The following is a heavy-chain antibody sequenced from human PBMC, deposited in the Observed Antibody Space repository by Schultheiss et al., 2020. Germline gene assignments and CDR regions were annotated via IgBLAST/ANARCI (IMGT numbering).Heavy chain of an antibody. CDR1: GGSISSSSYY. D-gene: IGHD6-19*01. CDR2: IYYSGST. V-gene: IGHV4-39*01. J-gene: IGHJ2*01. CDR3: AGGSSGWYIHRYWYFDL. Sequence: SETLSLTCTVSGGSISSSSYYWGWIRQPPGKGLEWIGSIYYSGSTYYNPSLKSRVTLSLDTSKNQFSLKLSSVTAADTAVYYCAGGSSGWYIHRYWYFDLWGRGTLVTVSS.